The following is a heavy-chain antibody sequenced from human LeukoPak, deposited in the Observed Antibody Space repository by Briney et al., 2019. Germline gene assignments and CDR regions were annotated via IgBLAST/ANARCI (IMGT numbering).Heavy chain of an antibody. Sequence: PSETLSLTCTVSGGSITGYYWNWIRQPAGQGLEWLGRVYSSGVGNYNPSLTSRVTLSVDTSKNQFSLKLTSLTAADTAVYYCAREEFLHEIDSSGYFVYWGQGTLVTVSS. J-gene: IGHJ4*02. V-gene: IGHV4-4*07. CDR2: VYSSGVG. CDR3: AREEFLHEIDSSGYFVY. CDR1: GGSITGYY. D-gene: IGHD3-22*01.